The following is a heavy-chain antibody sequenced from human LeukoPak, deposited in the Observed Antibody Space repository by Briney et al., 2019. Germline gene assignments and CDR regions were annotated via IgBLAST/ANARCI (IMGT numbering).Heavy chain of an antibody. CDR1: GFTFSSYA. CDR3: ARVLMTPHFDY. V-gene: IGHV3-30-3*01. CDR2: ISYDGSNK. J-gene: IGHJ4*02. D-gene: IGHD3-16*01. Sequence: GGSLRLSRAASGFTFSSYAMHWVRQAPGKGLEWVAVISYDGSNKYYADSVKGRFTISRDNSKNTLYLQMNSLRAEDTAVYYCARVLMTPHFDYWGQGTLVTVSS.